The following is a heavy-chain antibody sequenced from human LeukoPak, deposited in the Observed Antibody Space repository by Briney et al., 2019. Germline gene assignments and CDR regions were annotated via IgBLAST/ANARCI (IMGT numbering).Heavy chain of an antibody. CDR1: GFTFSSYG. D-gene: IGHD3-3*01. V-gene: IGHV3-30*18. CDR2: ISYDGSNK. Sequence: GGSLRLSCAASGFTFSSYGMHWVRQAPGKGLEWVAVISYDGSNKYYADSVKGRFTISRDNSKNTLYLQMNSLRAEDTAVYYCAKDIEYYFWSGLYYYMDVWGKGTTVTVSS. CDR3: AKDIEYYFWSGLYYYMDV. J-gene: IGHJ6*03.